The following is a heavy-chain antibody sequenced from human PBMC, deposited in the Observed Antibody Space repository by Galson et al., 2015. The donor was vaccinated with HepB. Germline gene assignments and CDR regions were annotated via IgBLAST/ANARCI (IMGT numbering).Heavy chain of an antibody. CDR3: ARDTGYSTSSRDAFDI. V-gene: IGHV3-30*14. D-gene: IGHD6-6*01. Sequence: SLRLSCAASGFTFNNYAMHWVRQAPGRGLEWVAVISYDGGNKNYADSVQGRFSISRDNSKNTLYLQMNSLRVEDTAIYYCARDTGYSTSSRDAFDIWGQGAMVTVSS. CDR2: ISYDGGNK. CDR1: GFTFNNYA. J-gene: IGHJ3*02.